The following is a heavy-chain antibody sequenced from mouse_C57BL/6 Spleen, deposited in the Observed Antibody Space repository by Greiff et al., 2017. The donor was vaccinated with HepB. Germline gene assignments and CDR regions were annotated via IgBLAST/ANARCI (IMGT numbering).Heavy chain of an antibody. D-gene: IGHD1-1*01. Sequence: VQLQQPGAELVRPGSSVKLSCKASGYTFTSYWMHWVKQKPIQGLEWIGNIDPSDSETHYNQKFKDKATLTVDKSSSTAYMQLSSLTSEDSAVYYCARWDYYGSSYDYYAMDYWGQGTSVTVSS. CDR1: GYTFTSYW. CDR2: IDPSDSET. V-gene: IGHV1-52*01. CDR3: ARWDYYGSSYDYYAMDY. J-gene: IGHJ4*01.